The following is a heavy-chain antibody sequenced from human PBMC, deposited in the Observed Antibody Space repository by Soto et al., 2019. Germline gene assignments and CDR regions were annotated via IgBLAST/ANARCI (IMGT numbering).Heavy chain of an antibody. V-gene: IGHV1-46*01. J-gene: IGHJ4*02. CDR1: GYTSTTSY. CDR2: INPSGGST. D-gene: IGHD4-17*01. CDR3: AREAFGDSVPGY. Sequence: QVQLLQSGAEVKKPGAAVKVSCEASGYTSTTSYIHWVRQAPGQGLEWIGIINPSGGSTSYAQKFHARVTISTDPSTSTVYLEISSLRSEDTAVYYCAREAFGDSVPGYWGQGTLVTVSS.